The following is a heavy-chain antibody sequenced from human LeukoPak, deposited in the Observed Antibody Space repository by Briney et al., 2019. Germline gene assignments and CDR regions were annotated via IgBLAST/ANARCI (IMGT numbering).Heavy chain of an antibody. CDR2: IRSKANSYAT. D-gene: IGHD1-26*01. CDR1: GFTFSGSA. V-gene: IGHV3-73*01. J-gene: IGHJ4*02. Sequence: QPGGSLRLSCAASGFTFSGSAMHWVRQASGKGLEWVGRIRSKANSYATAYAASVKGRFTISRDDSKNTAYLRMNSLKTEDTAVYYCTRRESGSYLFDYWGQGTLVTVSS. CDR3: TRRESGSYLFDY.